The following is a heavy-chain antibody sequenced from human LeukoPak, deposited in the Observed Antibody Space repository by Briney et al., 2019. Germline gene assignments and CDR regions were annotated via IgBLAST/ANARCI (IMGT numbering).Heavy chain of an antibody. V-gene: IGHV3-7*04. CDR2: IKKDGSEK. J-gene: IGHJ4*02. D-gene: IGHD3-16*01. CDR3: AMDSYGPDDY. Sequence: GGSLRLSCAASGFTFSIYWMSWFRQAPGKGLEWVAQIKKDGSEKNYVDSVKGRFTISRDNTDNSAYLQMNSLRAEDTAVYYCAMDSYGPDDYWGQGTLVTASS. CDR1: GFTFSIYW.